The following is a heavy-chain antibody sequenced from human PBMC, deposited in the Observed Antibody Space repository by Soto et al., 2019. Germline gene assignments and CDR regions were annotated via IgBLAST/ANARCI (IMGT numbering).Heavy chain of an antibody. CDR2: ISSSSSYI. CDR1: GFTFSSYS. Sequence: EVQLVESGGGLVKPGGSLRLFCAASGFTFSSYSMNWVRQAPGKGLEWVSSISSSSSYIYYADSVKGRFTISRDNAKNSLYLQMNSLRAEDTAVYYCAREWEGDMVRGVIGFDYWGQGTLVTVSS. CDR3: AREWEGDMVRGVIGFDY. J-gene: IGHJ4*02. V-gene: IGHV3-21*01. D-gene: IGHD3-10*01.